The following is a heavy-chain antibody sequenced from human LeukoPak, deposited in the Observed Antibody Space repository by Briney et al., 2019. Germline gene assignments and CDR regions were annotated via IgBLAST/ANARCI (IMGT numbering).Heavy chain of an antibody. CDR3: ARSGKHGILTGKHKLFDY. J-gene: IGHJ4*02. CDR2: INPNSGGT. CDR1: GYTFTGYY. Sequence: ASVKVSCKASGYTFTGYYMHWVRQAPGQGLEWMGWINPNSGGTNYAQKFQGWVTMTRDTSVSTAYMELSRLRSDDTAVYYCARSGKHGILTGKHKLFDYWGQGTLVTVSS. V-gene: IGHV1-2*04. D-gene: IGHD3-9*01.